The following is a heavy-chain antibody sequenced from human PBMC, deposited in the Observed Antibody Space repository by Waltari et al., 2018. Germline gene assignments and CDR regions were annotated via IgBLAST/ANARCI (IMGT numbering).Heavy chain of an antibody. CDR1: GYSLSALS. D-gene: IGHD3-10*01. CDR2: LDPEDEET. J-gene: IGHJ6*02. V-gene: IGHV1-24*01. Sequence: QVQLVQSGAEVRKPGASVKVSCKVSGYSLSALSMHWVRQAPGKGLEWVGGLDPEDEETVYAQKFQGRVTMTEDTSTDTAYMELSSLRSDDTAVYYCTTDIMLRVFSNVWDQGTTVTVSS. CDR3: TTDIMLRVFSNV.